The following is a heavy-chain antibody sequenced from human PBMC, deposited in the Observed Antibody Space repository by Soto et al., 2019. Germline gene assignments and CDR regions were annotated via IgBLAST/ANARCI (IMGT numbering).Heavy chain of an antibody. Sequence: PGESLKISCEGSKYTFTGYCISWVRQSPGKGQERMREGAVDDSYTNYYPSFEGHLSSPADNSIIPASSQPSSLQASDTAMYYCARTVSPEQWRTVQAFDYWGQGTLVTVCS. CDR3: ARTVSPEQWRTVQAFDY. D-gene: IGHD6-19*01. V-gene: IGHV5-10-1*01. CDR1: KYTFTGYC. CDR2: GAVDDSYT. J-gene: IGHJ4*02.